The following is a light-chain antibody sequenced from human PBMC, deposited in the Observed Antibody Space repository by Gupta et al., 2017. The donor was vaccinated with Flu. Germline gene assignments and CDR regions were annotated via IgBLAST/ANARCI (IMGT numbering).Light chain of an antibody. CDR3: QEGYNSPPPST. Sequence: SLSASVRVRVSITSRAGQNIKGALNWYRQKAGEAPNLLISGSSRLRRGFPSRFSVSSSGTEFTLTIKSLQPEDSAAYYCQEGYNSPPPSTFGQGTKVEIK. J-gene: IGKJ2*02. CDR1: QNIKGA. V-gene: IGKV1-39*01. CDR2: GSS.